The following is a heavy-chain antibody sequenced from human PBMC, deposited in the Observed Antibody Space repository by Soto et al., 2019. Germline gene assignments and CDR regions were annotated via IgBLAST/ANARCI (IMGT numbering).Heavy chain of an antibody. CDR2: IRQDGREK. CDR3: ARLAARQAVDY. J-gene: IGHJ4*02. V-gene: IGHV3-7*05. Sequence: GGSLRLSCAASGFTFSGYWMTWVRQAPGRGLEWVANIRQDGREKYYVDSVKGRFSVSRDNAKNSLYVQMNSLRPDDTAVYYCARLAARQAVDYWGQGSLVTISS. CDR1: GFTFSGYW. D-gene: IGHD6-6*01.